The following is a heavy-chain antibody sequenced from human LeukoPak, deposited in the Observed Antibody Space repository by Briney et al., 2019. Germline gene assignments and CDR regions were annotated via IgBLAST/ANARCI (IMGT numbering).Heavy chain of an antibody. CDR3: ARDLHSNWDDH. V-gene: IGHV1-2*02. J-gene: IGHJ5*02. CDR2: INPNSGGT. CDR1: GYTFTGYY. Sequence: ASVKVSCKASGYTFTGYYMHWVRQAPGQGLEWMGWINPNSGGTNYAQKFQGRVTMTRDTSINTAYLDLSGLTSDDTAVYYCARDLHSNWDDHWGQGTLVIVSS.